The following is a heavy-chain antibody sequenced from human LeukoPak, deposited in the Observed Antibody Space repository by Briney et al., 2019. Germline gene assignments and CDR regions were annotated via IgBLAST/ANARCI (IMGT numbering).Heavy chain of an antibody. CDR2: ISYDGSNK. V-gene: IGHV3-30-3*02. J-gene: IGHJ3*02. CDR1: GFTFSSYA. Sequence: GGSLRLSCAASGFTFSSYAMHWVRQAPGKGLEWVAVISYDGSNKYYADSVKGRFTISRDNSKNTLYLQMNSPRAEDTAVYYCAKTYYYDSSGYGGDAFDIWGQGTMVTVSS. CDR3: AKTYYYDSSGYGGDAFDI. D-gene: IGHD3-22*01.